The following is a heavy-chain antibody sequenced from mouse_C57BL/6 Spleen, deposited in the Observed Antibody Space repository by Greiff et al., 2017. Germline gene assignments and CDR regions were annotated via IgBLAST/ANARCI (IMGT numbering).Heavy chain of an antibody. J-gene: IGHJ4*01. Sequence: VQLQQSGAELVRPGASVKLSCKASGYTFTDHSINWVKQRPGQGLEWIAMIYPGSGNTYYNEKFKGKDTLTAEKSSSTAYMQLSSLTSEDTAIYVCSTEENWDGARDYWGQGTSVTVSS. D-gene: IGHD4-1*01. V-gene: IGHV1-76*01. CDR3: STEENWDGARDY. CDR1: GYTFTDHS. CDR2: IYPGSGNT.